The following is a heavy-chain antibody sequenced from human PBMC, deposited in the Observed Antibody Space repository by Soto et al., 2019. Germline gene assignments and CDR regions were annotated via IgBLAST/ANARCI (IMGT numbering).Heavy chain of an antibody. V-gene: IGHV3-72*01. J-gene: IGHJ4*02. CDR3: TIEGAYPGPDFDY. Sequence: PGGSLRLSCAASGFTFSDRYMDWVRQAPGKGLEWVGRTKNKANSYTTEYAASVKGRFTISRDDSRNSVYLQMNGLKTDDTAVYYCTIEGAYPGPDFDYWGRGTLVTVSS. CDR2: TKNKANSYTT. D-gene: IGHD3-16*01. CDR1: GFTFSDRY.